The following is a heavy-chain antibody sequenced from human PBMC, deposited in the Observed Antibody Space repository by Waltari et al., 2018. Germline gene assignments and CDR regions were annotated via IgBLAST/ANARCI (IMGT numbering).Heavy chain of an antibody. CDR2: IIPIFGTA. V-gene: IGHV1-69*01. CDR3: ARGKYYYDSSGYFYYYYYMDV. D-gene: IGHD3-22*01. J-gene: IGHJ6*03. Sequence: QVQLVQSGAEVKKPGSSVKVSCKASGGTFSSYAISWVRQAPGHGLEWMGGIIPIFGTANYAQKFQGRVTITADESTSTAYMELSSLRSEDTAVYYCARGKYYYDSSGYFYYYYYMDVWGKGTTVTVSS. CDR1: GGTFSSYA.